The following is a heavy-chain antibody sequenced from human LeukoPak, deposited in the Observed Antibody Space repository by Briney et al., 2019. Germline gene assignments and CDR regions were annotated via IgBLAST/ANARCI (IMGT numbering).Heavy chain of an antibody. J-gene: IGHJ5*02. CDR3: ARGGYYGSGNDFRFDP. Sequence: SQTLSLTCTVSGGSISSGSYYWSWIRQPAGKGLEWIGRIYTSGSTNYKPSLKSRVTISVDTSKNQFSLKLSSVTAADTAVYYYARGGYYGSGNDFRFDPWGQGTLVTVSS. D-gene: IGHD3-10*01. CDR2: IYTSGST. V-gene: IGHV4-61*02. CDR1: GGSISSGSYY.